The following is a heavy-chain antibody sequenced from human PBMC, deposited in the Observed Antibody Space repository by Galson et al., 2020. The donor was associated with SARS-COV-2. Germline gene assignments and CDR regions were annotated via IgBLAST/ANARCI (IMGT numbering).Heavy chain of an antibody. CDR2: IFSNDEK. CDR3: ARNHEDIVVVPAAIIGPYYYYYYMDV. V-gene: IGHV2-26*01. J-gene: IGHJ6*03. Sequence: SGPTLVKPTETLTLTCTVSGFSLSNARMGVSWIRQPPGKALEWLAHIFSNDEKSYSTSLKSRLTISKDTSKSQVVLTMTNMDPVDTATYYCARNHEDIVVVPAAIIGPYYYYYYMDVWGKGTTVTVSS. D-gene: IGHD2-2*01. CDR1: GFSLSNARMG.